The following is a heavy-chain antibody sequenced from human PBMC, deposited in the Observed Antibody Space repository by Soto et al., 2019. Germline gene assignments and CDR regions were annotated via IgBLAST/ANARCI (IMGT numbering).Heavy chain of an antibody. J-gene: IGHJ6*02. CDR1: GYTFTTYA. CDR3: AREGPRGDSSGLQYGMDV. V-gene: IGHV1-3*01. Sequence: QVQLVQSGAEVKKPGASVKVSCKASGYTFTTYAMHWVRQAPGQRLEWMGWINAGNGNTKYSQKFQGRVTITRDTSASTVYMELSSLRSEDTTLYYCAREGPRGDSSGLQYGMDVWGQGTTVTVSS. CDR2: INAGNGNT. D-gene: IGHD6-19*01.